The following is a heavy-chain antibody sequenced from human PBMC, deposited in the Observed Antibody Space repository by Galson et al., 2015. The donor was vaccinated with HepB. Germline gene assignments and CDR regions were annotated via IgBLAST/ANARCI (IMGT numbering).Heavy chain of an antibody. CDR1: GYSFTSYW. J-gene: IGHJ3*02. V-gene: IGHV5-51*01. D-gene: IGHD4-17*01. CDR2: IYPGDSDT. CDR3: AQRDGGTTVTTYAFDI. Sequence: QSGAEVKKPGESLKISCKGSGYSFTSYWIGWVRQMPGKGLEWMGIIYPGDSDTRYSPSFQGQVTISADKSISTAYLQWSSLKASDTAMYYCAQRDGGTTVTTYAFDIWGQGTMVTVSS.